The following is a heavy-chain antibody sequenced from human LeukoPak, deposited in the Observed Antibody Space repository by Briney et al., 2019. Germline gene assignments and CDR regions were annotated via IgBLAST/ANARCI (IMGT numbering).Heavy chain of an antibody. J-gene: IGHJ5*02. Sequence: PGGSLRVSCAASGFTFSAYWMHWVRQAPGKGLVWVSRIKGDGSGASYADSVKGRFTISRDNAKNTLYLEMNSLRGDDTAVYYCACTSRPIDAWGQGTLVTVSS. D-gene: IGHD2-8*01. CDR3: ACTSRPIDA. CDR2: IKGDGSGA. CDR1: GFTFSAYW. V-gene: IGHV3-74*01.